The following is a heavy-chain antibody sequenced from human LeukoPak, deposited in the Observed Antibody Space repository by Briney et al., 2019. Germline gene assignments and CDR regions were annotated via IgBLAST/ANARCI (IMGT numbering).Heavy chain of an antibody. V-gene: IGHV4-59*08. J-gene: IGHJ6*02. CDR2: IYYSGST. CDR3: ARHTLTVPSNYYYGMDV. CDR1: GGSISSYY. Sequence: SETLSLTCTVSGGSISSYYWSWIRQPPGKGLEWTGYIYYSGSTNYNPSLKSRVTISVDTSKNQFSLKLSSVTAADTAVYYCARHTLTVPSNYYYGMDVWGQGTTVTVSS. D-gene: IGHD4-17*01.